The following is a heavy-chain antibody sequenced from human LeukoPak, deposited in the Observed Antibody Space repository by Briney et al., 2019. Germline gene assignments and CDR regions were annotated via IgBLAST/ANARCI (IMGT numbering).Heavy chain of an antibody. V-gene: IGHV4-59*01. J-gene: IGHJ1*01. CDR2: IYYSGST. Sequence: SETLSLTCTVSGGSISSYYWSWIRQPPGKGLEWIGYIYYSGSTNYNPSLKSRVTISVDTSKNQFSLKLSSVTAADTAVYYCVVGAITRCFQHWGQGTLVTVSS. D-gene: IGHD1-26*01. CDR1: GGSISSYY. CDR3: VVGAITRCFQH.